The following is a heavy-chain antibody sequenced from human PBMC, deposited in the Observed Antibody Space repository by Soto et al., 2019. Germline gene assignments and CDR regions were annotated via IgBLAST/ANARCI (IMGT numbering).Heavy chain of an antibody. D-gene: IGHD3-22*01. Sequence: EVHLAESGGGLVQPGGSLRLSCAASGFTFSSYWMHWVRQAPGKGLVWVSRINSDGSRISYADSVKGRFTISRDNANNTLYLQMNILRAEDTAVYYCGRAGVTRIVVSGMDVWGQGTTVTVSS. CDR2: INSDGSRI. V-gene: IGHV3-74*01. CDR3: GRAGVTRIVVSGMDV. CDR1: GFTFSSYW. J-gene: IGHJ6*02.